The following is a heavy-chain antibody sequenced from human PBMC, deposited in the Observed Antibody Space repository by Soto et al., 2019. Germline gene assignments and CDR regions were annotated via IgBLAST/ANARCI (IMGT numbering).Heavy chain of an antibody. CDR2: SNPSGYGT. D-gene: IGHD2-2*01. V-gene: IGHV1-46*01. CDR3: ARDGVVVPSALYYFEC. CDR1: GYTFTSYY. Sequence: ASVKISCKASGYTFTSYYMHWVREAPGQGIEWMGLSNPSGYGTSYAQKFQGRVTMTRDTSTSTFYMELRSLRSDDTAVYFCARDGVVVPSALYYFECWGQGTPVTVSS. J-gene: IGHJ4*02.